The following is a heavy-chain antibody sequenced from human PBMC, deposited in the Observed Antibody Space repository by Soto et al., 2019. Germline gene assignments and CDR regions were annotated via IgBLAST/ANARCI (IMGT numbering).Heavy chain of an antibody. CDR3: ARLYVVGSPWGFAP. J-gene: IGHJ5*02. CDR2: IYPDDSNI. V-gene: IGHV5-51*01. Sequence: EVQLVQSGAEVKKSGESLKISCKGSGYSFSSYWLGWVRQMPGKGLELMGIIYPDDSNIRYSPSFQGQVTISADKSINTAYLQWSSLKASDTGIYYCARLYVVGSPWGFAPWGQGTRVTVS. CDR1: GYSFSSYW. D-gene: IGHD2-15*01.